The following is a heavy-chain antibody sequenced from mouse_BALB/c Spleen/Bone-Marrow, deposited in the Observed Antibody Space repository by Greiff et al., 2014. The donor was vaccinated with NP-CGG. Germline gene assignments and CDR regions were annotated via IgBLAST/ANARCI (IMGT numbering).Heavy chain of an antibody. J-gene: IGHJ2*01. Sequence: EVNVVESGAELVKPGASVKLSCTASGFNIKDTYMHWVKQRPEQGLEWIGRIDPANGNTKYDPKFQGKATITADTSSNTACLQLSSLTSEDTAVYYCARYYYGSSYFDYWGQGTTLTVSS. CDR3: ARYYYGSSYFDY. CDR1: GFNIKDTY. CDR2: IDPANGNT. V-gene: IGHV14-3*02. D-gene: IGHD1-1*01.